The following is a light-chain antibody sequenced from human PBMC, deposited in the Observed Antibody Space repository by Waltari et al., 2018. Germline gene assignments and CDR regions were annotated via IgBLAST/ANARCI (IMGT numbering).Light chain of an antibody. CDR2: GNS. CDR3: STWDNSLIAHV. Sequence: QSALTQEASVSGTVGQKVTLSCLGNNHNIGSYSVVWYQQISHGAPKTVMFGNSLPSGIPDRFSGSKSGTTASLTISGLQPEDEADYYCSTWDNSLIAHVFGTGTKVTVL. V-gene: IGLV1-44*01. CDR1: NHNIGSYS. J-gene: IGLJ1*01.